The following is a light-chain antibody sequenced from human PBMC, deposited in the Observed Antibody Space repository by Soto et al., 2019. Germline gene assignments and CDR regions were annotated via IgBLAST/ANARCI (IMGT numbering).Light chain of an antibody. CDR2: GAS. CDR1: QSVSSSY. Sequence: EIVMTQSPATLSVSPGERATLSCRASQSVSSSYLAWYQQKPGQAPRLLIYGASSRATGIPDRFSGSGSGTEVTLTISSLQSEDFAVYYCQQYGSPRTFGQGTKVDIK. J-gene: IGKJ1*01. V-gene: IGKV3-20*01. CDR3: QQYGSPRT.